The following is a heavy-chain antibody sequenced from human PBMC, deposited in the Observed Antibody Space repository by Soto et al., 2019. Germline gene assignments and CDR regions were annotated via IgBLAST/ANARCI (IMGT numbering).Heavy chain of an antibody. CDR3: ARLKGAKGDYYYYGMDV. CDR1: GYSFTSYW. Sequence: RKISCKGSGYSFTSYWISWVRQMPGKGLEWMGRIDPSDSYTNYSPSFQGHVTISADKSISTAYLQWSSLKASDTAMYYCARLKGAKGDYYYYGMDVWGQGTTVTVSS. V-gene: IGHV5-10-1*01. CDR2: IDPSDSYT. J-gene: IGHJ6*02.